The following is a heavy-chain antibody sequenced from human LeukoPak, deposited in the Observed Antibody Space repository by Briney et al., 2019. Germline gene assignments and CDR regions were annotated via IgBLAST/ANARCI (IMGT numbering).Heavy chain of an antibody. CDR3: ARHITDTAMVLAGWYFDL. Sequence: SETLSLTCTVSGGSISSYYWSWIRQPAGKGLEWIGSIYYSGSTYYNPSLKSRVTISVDTSKNQFSLKLSSVTAADTAVYYCARHITDTAMVLAGWYFDLWGRGTLVTVSS. J-gene: IGHJ2*01. V-gene: IGHV4-59*05. D-gene: IGHD5-18*01. CDR1: GGSISSYY. CDR2: IYYSGST.